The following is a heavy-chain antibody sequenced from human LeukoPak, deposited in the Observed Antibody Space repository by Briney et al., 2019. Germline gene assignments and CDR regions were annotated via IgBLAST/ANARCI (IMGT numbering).Heavy chain of an antibody. Sequence: KPSETLSLTCAVYGGSFSGYYWSWIRQPPGKGLEWIGEINHSGSTNYNPSLKSRVTISVDTSKNQFSPKLSSVTAADTAVYYCARGRLPAAFDPWGQGTLVTVSS. D-gene: IGHD2-2*01. CDR2: INHSGST. CDR1: GGSFSGYY. V-gene: IGHV4-34*01. CDR3: ARGRLPAAFDP. J-gene: IGHJ5*02.